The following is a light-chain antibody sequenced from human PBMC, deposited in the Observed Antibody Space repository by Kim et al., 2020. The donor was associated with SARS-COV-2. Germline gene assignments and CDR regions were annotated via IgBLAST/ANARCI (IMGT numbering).Light chain of an antibody. V-gene: IGKV1-39*01. CDR3: QQSYEAPFS. J-gene: IGKJ2*03. Sequence: ASVGDRVTITCRASQTVAFYVNCYQHKLGKAPKLLINAASSLQIGVPSKFSGVRSGTDFTLTIDSLQPEDFATYYCQQSYEAPFSFGQGTKL. CDR2: AAS. CDR1: QTVAFY.